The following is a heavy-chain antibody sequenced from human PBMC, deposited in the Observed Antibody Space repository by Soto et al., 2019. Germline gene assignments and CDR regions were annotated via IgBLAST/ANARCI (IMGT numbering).Heavy chain of an antibody. CDR1: GFTFSNAW. Sequence: GGSLRLSCAASGFTFSNAWMSWVRQAPGKGLEWVGRIKSKTDGGTTDYAAPVKGRFTISRDDSKNTLYLQMNSLKTEDTAVYYCTTDAGGGNSYYYYYYYMDVWGKGTTVTVSS. CDR2: IKSKTDGGTT. V-gene: IGHV3-15*01. J-gene: IGHJ6*03. D-gene: IGHD2-21*01. CDR3: TTDAGGGNSYYYYYYYMDV.